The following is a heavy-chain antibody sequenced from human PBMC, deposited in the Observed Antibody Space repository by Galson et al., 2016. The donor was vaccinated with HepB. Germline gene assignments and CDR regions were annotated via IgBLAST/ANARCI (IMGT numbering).Heavy chain of an antibody. CDR3: ARDSDTSGLHWYFDL. CDR1: GFTLTGHG. Sequence: SLRLSWAASGFTLTGHGMHWVRQAPAKGMEWVADIWSNGNNKYYADSVRGRFSVSRDKAKNTLYMQMNSLRAEDTAVYYCARDSDTSGLHWYFDLWGRGTLVTVSS. CDR2: IWSNGNNK. J-gene: IGHJ2*01. D-gene: IGHD3-22*01. V-gene: IGHV3-33*01.